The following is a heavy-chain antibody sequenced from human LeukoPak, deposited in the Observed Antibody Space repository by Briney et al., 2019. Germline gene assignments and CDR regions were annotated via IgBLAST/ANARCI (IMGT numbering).Heavy chain of an antibody. CDR2: IYHSGST. Sequence: PSETLSLTCTVSGCSISGGCYWGWIRQPPGKGLEWIGSIYHSGSTYYNPSLKSRVTISVDTSKNQFSLKLSSVTAADTAVYYCAGDHAVGYCSGGSCYGRENWFDPWGQGTLVTVSS. J-gene: IGHJ5*02. CDR3: AGDHAVGYCSGGSCYGRENWFDP. D-gene: IGHD2-15*01. CDR1: GCSISGGCY. V-gene: IGHV4-38-2*02.